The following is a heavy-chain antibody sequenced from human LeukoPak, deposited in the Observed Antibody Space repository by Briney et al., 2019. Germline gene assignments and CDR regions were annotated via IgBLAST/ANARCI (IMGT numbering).Heavy chain of an antibody. D-gene: IGHD2-15*01. J-gene: IGHJ4*02. CDR3: ARDFRGRYCSGGSCYSEADY. Sequence: PSETLSLTCTVSGGSISSYYGSWIRQPPGKGLEWIGYIYYSGSTNYNPSRKSRVTISVDTSKNQFSLKLSSVTAADTAVYYCARDFRGRYCSGGSCYSEADYWGQGTLVTVSS. V-gene: IGHV4-59*12. CDR1: GGSISSYY. CDR2: IYYSGST.